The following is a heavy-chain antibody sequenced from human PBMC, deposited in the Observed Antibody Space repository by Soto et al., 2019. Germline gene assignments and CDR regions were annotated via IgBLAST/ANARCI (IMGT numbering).Heavy chain of an antibody. D-gene: IGHD2-2*01. CDR3: ARGDYQYSIDY. J-gene: IGHJ4*02. CDR2: IYRTGNT. Sequence: SETLSLTCTVSGDSMTSGDYSWSWIRQPPGKGLEWLGYIYRTGNTHYSPSLKSRVSISQDRSKNQFSLELTSVTAADTALYYCARGDYQYSIDYWGQGTLVTVS. V-gene: IGHV4-30-2*01. CDR1: GDSMTSGDYS.